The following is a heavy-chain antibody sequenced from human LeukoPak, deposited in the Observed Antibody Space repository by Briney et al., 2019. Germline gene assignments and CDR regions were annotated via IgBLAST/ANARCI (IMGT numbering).Heavy chain of an antibody. CDR2: IIPIFGTA. V-gene: IGHV1-69*06. CDR3: ARGPLRYFDWLLPPGGFGY. J-gene: IGHJ4*02. Sequence: ASVKVSCKASGGTFSSYAISWVRQAPGQGLEWMGGIIPIFGTANYAQKFQGRVTITADKSTSTAYMELSSLRSEDTAVYYCARGPLRYFDWLLPPGGFGYWGQGTLVTVSS. D-gene: IGHD3-9*01. CDR1: GGTFSSYA.